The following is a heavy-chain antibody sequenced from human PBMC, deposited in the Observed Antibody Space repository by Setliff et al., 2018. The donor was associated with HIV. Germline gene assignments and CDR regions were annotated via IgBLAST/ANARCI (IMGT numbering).Heavy chain of an antibody. Sequence: SETLSLTCTVSGGSISSGDYYWTWIRQHPGKGLEWIGYIYYSGSTYYNPSLKSRVTISVDTSKNQFSRKLSSVTAADTAVYYCGRGRIGELLNWFDPWGQGTRVTVSS. CDR1: GGSISSGDYY. D-gene: IGHD3-10*01. V-gene: IGHV4-31*03. J-gene: IGHJ5*02. CDR2: IYYSGST. CDR3: GRGRIGELLNWFDP.